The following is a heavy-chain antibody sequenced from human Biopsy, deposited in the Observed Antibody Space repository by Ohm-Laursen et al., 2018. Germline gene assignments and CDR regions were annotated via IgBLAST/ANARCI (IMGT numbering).Heavy chain of an antibody. CDR3: ARNTGWYGDLYYFDY. CDR1: GYSFTSYY. CDR2: INPNGSTT. D-gene: IGHD6-19*01. V-gene: IGHV1-46*01. Sequence: ASVKVSCKASGYSFTSYYMHWVRQAPGQGLEWMGMINPNGSTTSYPQIFQGRVTMTRDTSKSTVYMELSSLRSADTAVYLCARNTGWYGDLYYFDYWGQGTLVTVSS. J-gene: IGHJ4*02.